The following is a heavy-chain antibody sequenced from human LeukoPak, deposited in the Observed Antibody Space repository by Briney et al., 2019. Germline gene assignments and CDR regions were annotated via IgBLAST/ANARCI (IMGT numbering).Heavy chain of an antibody. D-gene: IGHD3-10*01. CDR1: GLTLSNAW. J-gene: IGHJ3*02. V-gene: IGHV3-15*01. CDR2: MKAKTNGGTP. CDR3: VTEGSPYGYHASGI. Sequence: PGGSLRLSCAASGLTLSNAWMNWVRQAPGKGLEWLGRMKAKTNGGTPEYAAPVKGRLTISRDDSDNTLYLHMNGLKFEDTAMYYCVTEGSPYGYHASGIWGRGTMVTVSS.